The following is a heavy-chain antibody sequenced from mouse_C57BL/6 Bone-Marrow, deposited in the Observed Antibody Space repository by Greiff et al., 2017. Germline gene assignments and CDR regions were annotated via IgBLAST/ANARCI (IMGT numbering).Heavy chain of an antibody. V-gene: IGHV1-5*01. CDR3: TRSAEKCFAY. D-gene: IGHD1-3*01. J-gene: IGHJ3*01. CDR1: GYTFTSYT. Sequence: VQLQQSGTVLARPGASVKMSCKASGYTFTSYTMHWVKQRSGQGLEWIGAIYPGNGDTSYNQKFKGKATLTAVTSARTAYLELSSLTSEDSAVXYCTRSAEKCFAYWGQGTLVTVSA. CDR2: IYPGNGDT.